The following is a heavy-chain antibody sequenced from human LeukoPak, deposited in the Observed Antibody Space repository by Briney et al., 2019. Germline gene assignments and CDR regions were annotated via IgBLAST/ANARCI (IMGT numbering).Heavy chain of an antibody. D-gene: IGHD3-22*01. CDR3: ARTRSIQTYYYDSSGYSFDY. J-gene: IGHJ4*02. Sequence: ASVKVSCKASGYTFTSYGISWVRQAPGQGLEWMGWISAYNGNTNYAQKFQGRVTITADESTSTAYMELSSLRSEDTAVYYCARTRSIQTYYYDSSGYSFDYWGQGTLVTVSS. CDR1: GYTFTSYG. V-gene: IGHV1-18*01. CDR2: ISAYNGNT.